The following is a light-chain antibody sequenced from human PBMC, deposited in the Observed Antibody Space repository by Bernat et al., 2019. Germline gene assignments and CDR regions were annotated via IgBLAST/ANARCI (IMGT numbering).Light chain of an antibody. CDR3: QAWDSSAAV. J-gene: IGLJ3*02. CDR1: TLGNKY. V-gene: IGLV3-1*01. CDR2: QDT. Sequence: SYELTQPPSVSVSPGQTASITCSGDTLGNKYVCWYQQKPGQSPVLIVYQDTRRPSGIPERFSGSHSWNTATLTISGTQAMDEADYYCQAWDSSAAVFGGGTKLTVL.